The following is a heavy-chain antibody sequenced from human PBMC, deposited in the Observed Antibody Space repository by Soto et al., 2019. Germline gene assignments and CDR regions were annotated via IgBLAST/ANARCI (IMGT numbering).Heavy chain of an antibody. CDR1: GGSISSYY. V-gene: IGHV4-59*01. CDR3: ARDTARDPLLDAFDI. J-gene: IGHJ3*02. D-gene: IGHD4-17*01. CDR2: VYYTGST. Sequence: SETLSLTCTISGGSISSYYWTWIRQPPGKGLEWIGYVYYTGSTNYNPSLKSRGTVSLDTSTNQFSLQLTSVTAADTAVYYFARDTARDPLLDAFDIWGQGTVVTVSS.